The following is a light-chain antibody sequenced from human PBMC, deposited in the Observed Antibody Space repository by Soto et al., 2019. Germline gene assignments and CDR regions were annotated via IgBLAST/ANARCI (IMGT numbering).Light chain of an antibody. Sequence: QSALTQPASVSVSPGQSITISSTGTSSDVGGDNYVSWYQQHPGKAPKLMIYEVSNRPSGVSNRFSGSKSGNTASLTISGLHAEDEDDYYCSSYTRSIDCVFGGGTMLTVL. CDR3: SSYTRSIDCV. J-gene: IGLJ3*02. V-gene: IGLV2-14*01. CDR2: EVS. CDR1: SSDVGGDNY.